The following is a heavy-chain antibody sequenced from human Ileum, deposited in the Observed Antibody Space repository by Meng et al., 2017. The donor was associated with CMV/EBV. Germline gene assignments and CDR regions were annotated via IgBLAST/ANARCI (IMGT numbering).Heavy chain of an antibody. J-gene: IGHJ3*02. CDR2: INGDGSRT. D-gene: IGHD6-25*01. V-gene: IGHV3-74*01. Sequence: GGSLRLSCVASGFTFSNSEMNWVRQAPGKGLVWVSRINGDGSRTNYADSVKGRFTISRDNAKNTLYLQMNSLRDEDTAVYYCVRVRITAGMTDAFDIWGQGTMVTVSS. CDR1: GFTFSNSE. CDR3: VRVRITAGMTDAFDI.